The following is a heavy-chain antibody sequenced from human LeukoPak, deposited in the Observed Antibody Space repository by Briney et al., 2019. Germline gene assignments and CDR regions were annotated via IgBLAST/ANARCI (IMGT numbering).Heavy chain of an antibody. CDR3: ARSSGYYSWYFDY. D-gene: IGHD3-22*01. J-gene: IGHJ4*02. Sequence: PSETLSLTCTVSGGSISSSSYYWSWIRQPPGKGLEWIGYIYYSGSTNYNPSLKSRVTISVDTSKNQFSLKLSSVTAADTAVYYCARSSGYYSWYFDYWGQGTLVTVSS. V-gene: IGHV4-61*01. CDR2: IYYSGST. CDR1: GGSISSSSYY.